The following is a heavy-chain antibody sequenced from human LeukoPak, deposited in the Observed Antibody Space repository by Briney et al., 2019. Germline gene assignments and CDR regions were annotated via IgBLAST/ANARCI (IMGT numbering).Heavy chain of an antibody. CDR2: IYYSGST. CDR1: GGSISSSNW. Sequence: PSGTLSLTCAVSGGSISSSNWWSWVRQPPGKGLEWIGYIYYSGSTYYNPSLKSRVTISVDTSKNQFSLKLSSVTAADTAVYYCARGRYDSSGYYWKNNWFDPWGQGTLVTVSS. V-gene: IGHV4-4*02. CDR3: ARGRYDSSGYYWKNNWFDP. D-gene: IGHD3-22*01. J-gene: IGHJ5*02.